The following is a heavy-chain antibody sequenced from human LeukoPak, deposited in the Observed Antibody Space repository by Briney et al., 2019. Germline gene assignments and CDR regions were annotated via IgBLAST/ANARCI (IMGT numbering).Heavy chain of an antibody. D-gene: IGHD5-24*01. CDR1: GFTFSSYW. J-gene: IGHJ4*02. Sequence: GGSLRLSCAASGFTFSSYWMSWVRQAPGKGLEWVANIKQDGSEKYYVDSVKGRFTISRDNAKNSLYLQMNSLRAEDTAVYYCARLERWLQLGQYPFDYWGQGTLVTVSS. V-gene: IGHV3-7*01. CDR3: ARLERWLQLGQYPFDY. CDR2: IKQDGSEK.